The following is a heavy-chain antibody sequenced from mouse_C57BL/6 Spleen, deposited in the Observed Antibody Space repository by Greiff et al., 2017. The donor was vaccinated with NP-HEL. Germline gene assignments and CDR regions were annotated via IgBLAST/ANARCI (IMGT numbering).Heavy chain of an antibody. CDR2: ISYDGSN. CDR3: AREGLSYDGYGYFDV. D-gene: IGHD2-3*01. Sequence: EVQLQQSGPGLVKPSQSLSLTCSVTGYSITSGYYWNWIRQFPGNKLEWMGYISYDGSNNYNPSLKNRISITRDTSKNQFFLKLNSVTTEDTATYYCAREGLSYDGYGYFDVWGTGTTVTVSS. CDR1: GYSITSGYY. V-gene: IGHV3-6*01. J-gene: IGHJ1*03.